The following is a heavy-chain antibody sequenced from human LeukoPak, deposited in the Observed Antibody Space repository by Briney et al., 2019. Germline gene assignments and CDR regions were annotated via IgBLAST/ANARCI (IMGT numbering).Heavy chain of an antibody. CDR1: GGTFSSYA. Sequence: SVKVSCKASGGTFSSYAISWVRQAPGQGLEWMGRIIPTLGIANYAQKFEGRVTITADKSTSTAYMELSSLRTEDTAVYYCARGGGRYDSSGYTLDYWGQGTLVTVSS. CDR2: IIPTLGIA. V-gene: IGHV1-69*04. J-gene: IGHJ4*02. CDR3: ARGGGRYDSSGYTLDY. D-gene: IGHD3-22*01.